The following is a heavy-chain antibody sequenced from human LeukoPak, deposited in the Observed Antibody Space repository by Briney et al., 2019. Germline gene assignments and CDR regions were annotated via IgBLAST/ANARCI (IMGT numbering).Heavy chain of an antibody. J-gene: IGHJ4*02. CDR3: AKGVFGVNRAFDY. CDR1: GFTFNTCA. CDR2: ISESGSGT. V-gene: IGHV3-23*01. D-gene: IGHD3-3*01. Sequence: GGSLRLSCEASGFTFNTCAMSWVRQAPGKGLEWVSAISESGSGTYYADSVKGRFTISRDNPKNTLYLQVNSLRVDDTALYYCAKGVFGVNRAFDYWGQGTLVTVSS.